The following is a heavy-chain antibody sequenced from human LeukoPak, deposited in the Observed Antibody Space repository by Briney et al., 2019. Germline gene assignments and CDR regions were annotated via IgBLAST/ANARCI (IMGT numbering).Heavy chain of an antibody. J-gene: IGHJ4*02. CDR1: GYTFTGYY. Sequence: ASVKASCKASGYTFTGYYMHWVRQAPGQGLEWMGWINPNSGGTNYAQKFQGRVTMTRDTSISTAYMELSRLRSDDTAVYYCAREGYYDSSGYYDYWGQGTLVTVSS. D-gene: IGHD3-22*01. CDR2: INPNSGGT. V-gene: IGHV1-2*02. CDR3: AREGYYDSSGYYDY.